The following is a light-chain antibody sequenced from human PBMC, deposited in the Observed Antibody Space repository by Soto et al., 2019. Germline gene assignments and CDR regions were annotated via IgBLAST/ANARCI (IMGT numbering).Light chain of an antibody. CDR3: QQYYSDPLIT. J-gene: IGKJ5*01. CDR1: QGISSY. V-gene: IGKV1-8*01. Sequence: AIRMTQSPSSLSASTGDRVTITCRASQGISSYLAWYQQKPGKAPKLLIYAASTLQSGVPSRFSGSGSGTDFTLTISCLQSEDFATYYCQQYYSDPLITFGQGTRLEIK. CDR2: AAS.